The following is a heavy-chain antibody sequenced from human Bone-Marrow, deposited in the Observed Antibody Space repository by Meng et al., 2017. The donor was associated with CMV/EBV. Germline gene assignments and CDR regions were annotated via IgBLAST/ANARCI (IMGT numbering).Heavy chain of an antibody. V-gene: IGHV3-30*02. CDR2: IQYDGNHK. CDR3: AKDVRHCRSTSCYPLFFFDS. CDR1: GFSFSYYS. J-gene: IGHJ4*02. Sequence: GESLKISCAASGFSFSYYSMHWVRQAPGKGLEWVSFIQYDGNHKYDADSVKGRFTISRDNSRNMVYLQMNGLRPEDTAVYYCAKDVRHCRSTSCYPLFFFDSWGQGTRVTVSS. D-gene: IGHD2-2*01.